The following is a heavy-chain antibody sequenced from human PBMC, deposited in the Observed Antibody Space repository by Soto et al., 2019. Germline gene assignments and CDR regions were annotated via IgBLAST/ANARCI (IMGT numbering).Heavy chain of an antibody. CDR3: SRDRPQEAGFMDARN. Sequence: QVQLVQSGAEVKKPGASVKVSCKASGYPFTSYGISWVRQAPGQGLEWMGWISAYNGNTNYAQKLQGRVTMTTDTPTSTAYMELRSLTADDTAVYYCSRDRPQEAGFMDARNWGQGTLVTVSA. CDR1: GYPFTSYG. J-gene: IGHJ1*01. D-gene: IGHD2-2*01. CDR2: ISAYNGNT. V-gene: IGHV1-18*01.